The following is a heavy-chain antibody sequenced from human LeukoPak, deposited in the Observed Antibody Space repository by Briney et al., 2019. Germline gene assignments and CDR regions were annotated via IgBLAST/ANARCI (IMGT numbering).Heavy chain of an antibody. D-gene: IGHD3/OR15-3a*01. CDR3: ARGGTGQDY. CDR1: GFTFSSYT. V-gene: IGHV3-48*01. CDR2: ISSSSSTI. Sequence: PRGSLRLSCAASGFTFSSYTMNWVRQAPGKGLEWVSYISSSSSTIYYADSVKGRFTISRDNAKNSLYLQMNSLRAEDTAVYYCARGGTGQDYWGQGTLVTVSS. J-gene: IGHJ4*02.